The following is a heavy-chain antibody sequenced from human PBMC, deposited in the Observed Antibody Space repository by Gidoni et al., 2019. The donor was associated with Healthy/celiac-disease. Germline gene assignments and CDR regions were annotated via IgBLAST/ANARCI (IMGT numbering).Heavy chain of an antibody. CDR1: GGSISSDY. D-gene: IGHD6-13*01. V-gene: IGHV4-4*07. CDR2: IYTSGST. J-gene: IGHJ4*02. Sequence: QVQLQESGPGLVKPSETLSLTCTVSGGSISSDYWSWIRQPAGKGLEWIGRIYTSGSTNYNPSLKSRVTMSVDTSKNQFSLKLSSVTAADTAVYYCARGSLAAAGTDDGGNFDYWGQGTLVTVSS. CDR3: ARGSLAAAGTDDGGNFDY.